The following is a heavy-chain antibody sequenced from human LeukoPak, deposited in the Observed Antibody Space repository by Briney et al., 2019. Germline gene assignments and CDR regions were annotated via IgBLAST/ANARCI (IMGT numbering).Heavy chain of an antibody. CDR1: GFTFSSYS. CDR3: ARGGSGSYFY. D-gene: IGHD3-10*01. V-gene: IGHV3-21*01. CDR2: ISSSSSYI. Sequence: GGSLRLSCAASGFTFSSYSMNWVRQAPGKGLGWVSSISSSSSYIYYADSVKGRFTISRDNAKNSLYLQMNSLRAEDTAVYYCARGGSGSYFYWGQGTLVTVSS. J-gene: IGHJ4*02.